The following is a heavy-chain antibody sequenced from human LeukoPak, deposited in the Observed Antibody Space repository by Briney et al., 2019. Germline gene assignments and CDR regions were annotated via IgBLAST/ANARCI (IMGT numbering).Heavy chain of an antibody. Sequence: GGSLRLSCAASGFTFDDYAMHWVRQAPGKGLEWVSGISWSSGSIGYADSVRGRFTISRDNAKNSLYLQMNSLRAEDTALYYCAKDIVAAAGTAFSSKWFDPWGQGTLVTVSS. J-gene: IGHJ5*02. CDR3: AKDIVAAAGTAFSSKWFDP. CDR2: ISWSSGSI. V-gene: IGHV3-9*01. CDR1: GFTFDDYA. D-gene: IGHD6-13*01.